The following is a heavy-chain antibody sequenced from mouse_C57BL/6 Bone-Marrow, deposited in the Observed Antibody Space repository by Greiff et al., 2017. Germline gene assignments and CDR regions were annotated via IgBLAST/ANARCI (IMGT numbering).Heavy chain of an antibody. D-gene: IGHD1-1*01. Sequence: VQLQESDAELVKPGASVKISCKVSGYTFTDHTIHWMKQRPEQGLEWIGYIYPSAGSTKYNEKFKGKATLTADKSSSTAYMQLNSLTSEDSTVYFCASPHYYGSPFDYWGQGTTLTGSS. CDR1: GYTFTDHT. CDR3: ASPHYYGSPFDY. CDR2: IYPSAGST. V-gene: IGHV1-78*01. J-gene: IGHJ2*01.